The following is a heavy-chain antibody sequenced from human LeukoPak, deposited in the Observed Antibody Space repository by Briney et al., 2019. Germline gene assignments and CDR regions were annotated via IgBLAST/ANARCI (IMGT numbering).Heavy chain of an antibody. CDR2: INPNSGGT. V-gene: IGHV1-2*02. CDR1: GYTFTGYY. CDR3: ARVLTVPDKTNATPTYDY. D-gene: IGHD2-2*01. J-gene: IGHJ4*02. Sequence: GASVKVSCKASGYTFTGYYMHWVRQAPGQGLEWMGWINPNSGGTNYAQKFQGRVTMTRDTSISTAYMELSRLRSDDTAVCYCARVLTVPDKTNATPTYDYWGRGTLVTVSS.